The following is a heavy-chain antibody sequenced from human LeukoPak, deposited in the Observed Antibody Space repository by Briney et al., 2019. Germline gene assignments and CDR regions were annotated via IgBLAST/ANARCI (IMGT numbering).Heavy chain of an antibody. CDR1: GFTLSSYG. J-gene: IGHJ6*02. V-gene: IGHV3-30*18. CDR3: AKDSLRWSYFYYGMDV. CDR2: ISYAGSNK. D-gene: IGHD4-23*01. Sequence: GGSQRLSCAASGFTLSSYGMHWVRQAPGKGLEWVAVISYAGSNKYYVDSVKGRFTISRDNSKNTLYLQMNSLRAEDTAVYYCAKDSLRWSYFYYGMDVWGQGTTVTVSS.